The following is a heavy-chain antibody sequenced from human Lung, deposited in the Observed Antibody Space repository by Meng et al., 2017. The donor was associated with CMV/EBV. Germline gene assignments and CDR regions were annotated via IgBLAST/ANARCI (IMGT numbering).Heavy chain of an antibody. CDR2: ISWNSGSI. CDR3: AKDTGGYSYGYNAFDI. Sequence: GGSXRLXXAASGFTLDDYAMHWVRQAPGKGLEWVSGISWNSGSIGYADSVKGRFTISRDNAKNSLYLQMNSLRAEDTALYYCAKDTGGYSYGYNAFDIWGQGTXITVSS. CDR1: GFTLDDYA. V-gene: IGHV3-9*01. D-gene: IGHD5-18*01. J-gene: IGHJ3*02.